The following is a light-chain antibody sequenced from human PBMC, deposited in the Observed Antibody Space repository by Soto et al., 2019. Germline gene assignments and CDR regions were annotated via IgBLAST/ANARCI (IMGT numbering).Light chain of an antibody. CDR3: QQYNSYPIT. CDR2: KAS. CDR1: QSISSW. J-gene: IGKJ5*01. Sequence: DIQMTQSPSTLSASVGDRVTITCRASQSISSWLSWYQQEPGKPPKLLIYKASSLESGVPSRFSGSGSGTEFTLTISSLQPDDFATYYCQQYNSYPITFGQGTRLEIK. V-gene: IGKV1-5*03.